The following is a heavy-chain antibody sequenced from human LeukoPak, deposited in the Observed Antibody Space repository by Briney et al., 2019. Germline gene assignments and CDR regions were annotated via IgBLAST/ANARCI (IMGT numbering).Heavy chain of an antibody. CDR3: ARAYCGGDCYTFDY. CDR2: INSNGDST. CDR1: GFTFSIFT. D-gene: IGHD2-21*02. Sequence: PGGSLRLSCEASGFTFSIFTMSWVRQAPGKGLEWISTINSNGDSTYYADSVKGRFTISRDNSKNTVFLQMNSLRAEDTAVYYCARAYCGGDCYTFDYWGQGTLVTVSS. J-gene: IGHJ4*02. V-gene: IGHV3-23*01.